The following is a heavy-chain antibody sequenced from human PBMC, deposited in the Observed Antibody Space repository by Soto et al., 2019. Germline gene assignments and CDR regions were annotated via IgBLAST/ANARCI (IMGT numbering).Heavy chain of an antibody. Sequence: PSETLSLTCDVYGGSFSGYYWSWIRQPPGKGLEWIGEINHSGSTNYNSSPKSRITISVDTSKNQFSLKLSSVTVADTAVYYCAAYCSGGSCYPGGYYYYGMDVWGQGTTVTVSS. J-gene: IGHJ6*02. V-gene: IGHV4-34*01. D-gene: IGHD2-15*01. CDR2: INHSGST. CDR1: GGSFSGYY. CDR3: AAYCSGGSCYPGGYYYYGMDV.